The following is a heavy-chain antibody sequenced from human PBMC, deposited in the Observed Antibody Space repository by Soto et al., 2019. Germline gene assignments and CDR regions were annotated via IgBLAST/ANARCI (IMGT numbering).Heavy chain of an antibody. J-gene: IGHJ4*02. D-gene: IGHD1-26*01. Sequence: QVQVVESGGGVVQPGGSLRLSCAVSGFTFSNHAMHWVRHAPGKGLEWVTFISHDGNNKFYVDSVKGRFTISRDNSKNTLNLQMNSLRDYDTAVYYCVCEVGVRSFNYWGQGTLVTVSS. CDR2: ISHDGNNK. CDR3: VCEVGVRSFNY. V-gene: IGHV3-30-3*01. CDR1: GFTFSNHA.